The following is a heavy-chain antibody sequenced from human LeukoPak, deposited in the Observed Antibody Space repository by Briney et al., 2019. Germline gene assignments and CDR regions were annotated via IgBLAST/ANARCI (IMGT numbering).Heavy chain of an antibody. CDR2: INPNSGGT. CDR3: ASPLGYCSSTSCQPVDY. CDR1: GYTFTDYY. V-gene: IGHV1-2*02. Sequence: ASVKVSCKASGYTFTDYYMHWVRQAPGQGLEWMGWINPNSGGTNYAQKFQGRVTMTRDTSISTAYMELSRLRSDDTAVYYCASPLGYCSSTSCQPVDYWGQGTLVTVSS. D-gene: IGHD2-2*01. J-gene: IGHJ4*02.